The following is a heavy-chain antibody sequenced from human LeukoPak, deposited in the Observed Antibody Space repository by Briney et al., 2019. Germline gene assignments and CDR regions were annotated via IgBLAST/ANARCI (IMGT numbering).Heavy chain of an antibody. CDR3: VRRWESSSWFDP. J-gene: IGHJ5*02. CDR2: ISYSGTT. CDR1: GGSISNYY. V-gene: IGHV4-59*08. Sequence: PSETLSLTCTVSGGSISNYYWGWIRQPPGKGLEWIGYISYSGTTYYDPSLKSRAILSVDTSNNQISLRLTSVTAADTAIYYCVRRWESSSWFDPWGQGTLVTVSS. D-gene: IGHD1-26*01.